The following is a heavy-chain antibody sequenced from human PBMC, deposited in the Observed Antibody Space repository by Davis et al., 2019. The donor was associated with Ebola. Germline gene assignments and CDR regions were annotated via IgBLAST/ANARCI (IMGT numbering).Heavy chain of an antibody. CDR3: ARLPYRIIFGVVVQFDS. J-gene: IGHJ4*02. Sequence: KVSCKGSGYDFTSYWIGWVRQMPGKGLEWMGIIYPGDSDTRYSPSFQGQVTISADRSISTAYLQWNSLKASDTANYYCARLPYRIIFGVVVQFDSWGQGTLVTVSS. CDR2: IYPGDSDT. V-gene: IGHV5-51*01. D-gene: IGHD3-3*01. CDR1: GYDFTSYW.